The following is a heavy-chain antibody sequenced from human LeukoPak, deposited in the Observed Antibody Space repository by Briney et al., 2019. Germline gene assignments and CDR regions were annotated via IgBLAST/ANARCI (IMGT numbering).Heavy chain of an antibody. Sequence: GASVKVSCKASGYTFTSYYMHWVRQAPGQGLEWMGVINPSGGSTRYAPKFQGRVAMTRDTSTSTVYMELSSLRSEDTAMYYCATDIAVAGTFDYWGQGTLVTVSS. CDR2: INPSGGST. V-gene: IGHV1-46*01. CDR1: GYTFTSYY. D-gene: IGHD6-19*01. J-gene: IGHJ4*02. CDR3: ATDIAVAGTFDY.